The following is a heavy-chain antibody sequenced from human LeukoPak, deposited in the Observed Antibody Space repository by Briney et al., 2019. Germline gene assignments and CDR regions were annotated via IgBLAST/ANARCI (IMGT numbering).Heavy chain of an antibody. D-gene: IGHD6-19*01. CDR2: ISYDGSNK. J-gene: IGHJ4*02. CDR3: ARSGSTVVAEDY. Sequence: VRQAPGXGXEWVAVISYDGSNKYYADSVKGRFTISRDNSKNTLYLQMNTLSTEDTAVYYCARSGSTVVAEDYWGQGTLVTVSS. V-gene: IGHV3-30-3*01.